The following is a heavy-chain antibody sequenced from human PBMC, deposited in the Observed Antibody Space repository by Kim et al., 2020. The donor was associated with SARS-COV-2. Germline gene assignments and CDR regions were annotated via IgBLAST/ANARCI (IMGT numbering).Heavy chain of an antibody. V-gene: IGHV1-69*13. J-gene: IGHJ4*02. D-gene: IGHD2-2*01. CDR1: GGTFSSYS. Sequence: SVKVSCKASGGTFSSYSISWVRQAPGQGLEWMGGIIPIFGTANYAQKFQGRVTITADESTSTAYMELSSLRSEDTAVYYCASGHCSSTSCNLGNDLFDYWGQGTLVTVSS. CDR3: ASGHCSSTSCNLGNDLFDY. CDR2: IIPIFGTA.